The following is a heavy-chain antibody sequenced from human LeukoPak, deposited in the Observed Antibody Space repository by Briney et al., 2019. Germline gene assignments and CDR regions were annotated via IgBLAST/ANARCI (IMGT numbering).Heavy chain of an antibody. Sequence: SVKVSCKASGGTFSSYAISWVRQAPGQGLEWMGGIIPIFGTANYAQKFQGRVTITADESTSTAYMELSSLRSEDTAVYYCAREAGYSYGYGSNWFDPWGQGTLVTASS. J-gene: IGHJ5*02. V-gene: IGHV1-69*13. CDR1: GGTFSSYA. D-gene: IGHD5-18*01. CDR3: AREAGYSYGYGSNWFDP. CDR2: IIPIFGTA.